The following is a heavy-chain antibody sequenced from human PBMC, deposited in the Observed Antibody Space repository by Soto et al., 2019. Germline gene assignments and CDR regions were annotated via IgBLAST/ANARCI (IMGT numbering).Heavy chain of an antibody. CDR2: LYTGGNK. Sequence: LTLSCAASGFIFSLNYVTWVRQAPGKGLEWVSVLYTGGNKYYSDSVRGRFTISRDISENTVYLQMNNLRAEDTAVYYCASYDGSGYYYGYWGQGTLVTVSS. CDR1: GFIFSLNY. D-gene: IGHD5-12*01. J-gene: IGHJ4*02. V-gene: IGHV3-53*01. CDR3: ASYDGSGYYYGY.